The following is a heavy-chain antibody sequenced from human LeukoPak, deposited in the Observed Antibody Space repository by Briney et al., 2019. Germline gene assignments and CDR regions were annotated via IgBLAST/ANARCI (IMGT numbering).Heavy chain of an antibody. J-gene: IGHJ2*01. D-gene: IGHD3-16*01. Sequence: GGSLRLSCGASGFTFSSYWMSWVRQAPRKGLEWVANKKQDGSEKYYVDSVKGRFTISRDNAKNSLYLQMNSLRAEDTAVYYCARGWGIGSAASFDLWGRGTLVTVSS. CDR2: KKQDGSEK. CDR1: GFTFSSYW. V-gene: IGHV3-7*01. CDR3: ARGWGIGSAASFDL.